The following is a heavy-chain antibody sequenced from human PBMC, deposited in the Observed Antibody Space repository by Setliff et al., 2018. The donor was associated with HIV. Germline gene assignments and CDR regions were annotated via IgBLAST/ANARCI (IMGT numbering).Heavy chain of an antibody. Sequence: ASVKVSCKASGYSFINYGISWVRQAPGQGLEWMGWISAYNGNTDYAPRLLGRVTMTTDTSTSTAYMELRSLSSDDTAVYYCARARLQGIVTAVGPRDNCLDPWGQGTQGTV. CDR3: ARARLQGIVTAVGPRDNCLDP. J-gene: IGHJ5*02. CDR2: ISAYNGNT. V-gene: IGHV1-18*01. D-gene: IGHD1-26*01. CDR1: GYSFINYG.